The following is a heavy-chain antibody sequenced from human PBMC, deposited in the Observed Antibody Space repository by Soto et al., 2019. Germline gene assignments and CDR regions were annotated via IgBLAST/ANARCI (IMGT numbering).Heavy chain of an antibody. CDR1: GFTFSSYG. CDR2: IWYDGSNK. Sequence: GGSLRLSCAASGFTFSSYGMHWVRQAPGKGLEWVAVIWYDGSNKYYADSVKGRFTISRDNSKNTLYLQMSSLRSEDTAVYYCARGGGPQLLWRSSRKNWFDPWGQGTLVTVSS. V-gene: IGHV3-33*01. J-gene: IGHJ5*02. D-gene: IGHD2-2*01. CDR3: ARGGGPQLLWRSSRKNWFDP.